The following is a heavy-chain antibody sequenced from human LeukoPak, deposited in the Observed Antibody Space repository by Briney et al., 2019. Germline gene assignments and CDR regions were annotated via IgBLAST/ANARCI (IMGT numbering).Heavy chain of an antibody. J-gene: IGHJ4*02. CDR2: ISSSGSTI. CDR1: GFTVRSNY. D-gene: IGHD6-13*01. CDR3: ARLIAAAGLFDY. V-gene: IGHV3-11*04. Sequence: GGSLRLSCAVSGFTVRSNYMNWVRQAPGKGLEWVSYISSSGSTIYYADSVKGRFTISRDNAKNSLYLQMNSLRAEDTAVYYCARLIAAAGLFDYWGQGTLVTVSS.